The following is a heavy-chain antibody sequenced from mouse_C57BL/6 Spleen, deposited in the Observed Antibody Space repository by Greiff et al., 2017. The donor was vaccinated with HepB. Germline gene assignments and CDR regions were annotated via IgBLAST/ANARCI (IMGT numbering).Heavy chain of an antibody. D-gene: IGHD2-3*01. V-gene: IGHV5-4*03. J-gene: IGHJ3*01. CDR2: ISDGGSYT. CDR3: ARYLGDGYYIAY. Sequence: EVKLVESGGGLVKPGGSLKLSCAASGFTFSSYAMSWVRQTPEKRLEWVATISDGGSYTYYPDNVKGRFTISRDNAKNNLYLQMSHLKSEDTAIYYCARYLGDGYYIAYWGQGTLVTVSA. CDR1: GFTFSSYA.